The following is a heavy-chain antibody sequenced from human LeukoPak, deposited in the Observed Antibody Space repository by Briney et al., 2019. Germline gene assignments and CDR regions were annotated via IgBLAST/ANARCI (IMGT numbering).Heavy chain of an antibody. J-gene: IGHJ5*02. CDR3: ARDGSPRVVVAATRNWCDP. V-gene: IGHV1-58*02. CDR2: SIVGSGRT. Sequence: SVKVSCKASGYTFSNSAIQWVRQARAQRLEWKGCSIVGSGRTHYAQNLQERLAITRDMSTNTAYMELSSLRPEDTAVYYCARDGSPRVVVAATRNWCDPWGQGTLVSVPS. D-gene: IGHD2-15*01. CDR1: GYTFSNSA.